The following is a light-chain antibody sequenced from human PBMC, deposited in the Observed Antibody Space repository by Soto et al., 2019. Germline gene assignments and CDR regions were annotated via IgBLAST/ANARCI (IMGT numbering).Light chain of an antibody. CDR1: QRVSSSY. J-gene: IGKJ1*01. CDR2: GAS. V-gene: IGKV3-20*01. Sequence: IGWIQNARTRALSAERVAPRGCRTSQRVSSSYLAWYQQKPGQAPRLLIYGASSRATGIPDRFSGSGSGTAFDLTISSPDPDDFAVYNCEQPGRAPRTFARGTKVDIK. CDR3: EQPGRAPRT.